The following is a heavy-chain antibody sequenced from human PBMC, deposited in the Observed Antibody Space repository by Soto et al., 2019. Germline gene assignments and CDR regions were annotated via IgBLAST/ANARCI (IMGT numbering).Heavy chain of an antibody. V-gene: IGHV3-23*01. CDR3: AKDTYFDYYFYMDV. CDR2: ISGSGGNT. J-gene: IGHJ6*03. Sequence: PGGSLRLSCAVSGITFSDSAIHWVRQASGKGLEWVSAISGSGGNTYYADSVKGRFTISRDNSKNTLYLQMNSLRAEDTALYYCAKDTYFDYYFYMDVWGKGTTVTVSS. D-gene: IGHD3-10*01. CDR1: GITFSDSA.